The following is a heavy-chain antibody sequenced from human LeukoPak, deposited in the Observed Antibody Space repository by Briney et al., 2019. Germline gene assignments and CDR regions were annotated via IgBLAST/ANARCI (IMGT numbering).Heavy chain of an antibody. D-gene: IGHD3-22*01. Sequence: PSQTLSLTCTVSGGSISSTGHYWSWIRQHPGKGLEWIVYVYYTGSPYYNPSLKSRLTISVDTSKNQFSLKLSSVTAADTAVYYCARAPRITMIVFFDYWGQGTLVTVSS. CDR2: VYYTGSP. CDR3: ARAPRITMIVFFDY. CDR1: GGSISSTGHY. V-gene: IGHV4-31*03. J-gene: IGHJ4*02.